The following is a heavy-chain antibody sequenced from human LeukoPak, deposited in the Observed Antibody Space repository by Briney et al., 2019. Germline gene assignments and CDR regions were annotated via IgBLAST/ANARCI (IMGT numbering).Heavy chain of an antibody. CDR3: ARRGTPDGFDI. V-gene: IGHV3-13*01. CDR2: IGTTGDT. CDR1: GFTFTTYD. J-gene: IGHJ3*02. Sequence: PGGSLRLSCAASGFTFTTYDMHWVRQATGKGLEWVSAIGTTGDTYYPGSVKGRFTISRENAKNSLYLQMNSLRAGDTAVYYCARRGTPDGFDIWGQGTRVTVSS.